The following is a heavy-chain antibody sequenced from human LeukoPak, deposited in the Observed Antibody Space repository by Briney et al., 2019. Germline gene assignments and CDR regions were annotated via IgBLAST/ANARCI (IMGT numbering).Heavy chain of an antibody. CDR1: GFTVSSNY. CDR2: IYSGGST. D-gene: IGHD2-2*01. Sequence: GGSLRLSCAASGFTVSSNYMSWVHQAPGKGLEWVSVIYSGGSTYYADSVKGRFTISRHNSKNTLYLQMNSLRAEDTAVYYCAREACSSTSCYGGFDYWGQGTLVTVSS. CDR3: AREACSSTSCYGGFDY. V-gene: IGHV3-53*04. J-gene: IGHJ4*02.